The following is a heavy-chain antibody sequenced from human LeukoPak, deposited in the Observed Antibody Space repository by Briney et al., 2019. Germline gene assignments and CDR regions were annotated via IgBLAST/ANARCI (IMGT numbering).Heavy chain of an antibody. D-gene: IGHD5-18*01. CDR2: IYHTET. Sequence: SETLSLTCTVSGGSVSDYYWSWIRQSPGKGLEWIGYIYHTETSYNPSLKSRVTISADTSKNQFSLKLYSVTAADTAVYYCATGKMVNDYGGQGPLFTVSS. J-gene: IGHJ4*02. CDR3: ATGKMVNDY. V-gene: IGHV4-59*02. CDR1: GGSVSDYY.